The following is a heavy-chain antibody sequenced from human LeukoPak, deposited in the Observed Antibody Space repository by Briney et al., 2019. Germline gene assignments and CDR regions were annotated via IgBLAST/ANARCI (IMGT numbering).Heavy chain of an antibody. V-gene: IGHV1-69*05. CDR2: IIPIFGTA. J-gene: IGHJ4*02. Sequence: SVKVSCKASGGTFSSYAISWVRQAPGQGLEWMGGIIPIFGTANYAQKFQGRVTITTDESTSTACMELSSLRSEDTAVYYCASKDNYYDSSGYWSYFDYWGQGTLVTVSS. CDR3: ASKDNYYDSSGYWSYFDY. CDR1: GGTFSSYA. D-gene: IGHD3-22*01.